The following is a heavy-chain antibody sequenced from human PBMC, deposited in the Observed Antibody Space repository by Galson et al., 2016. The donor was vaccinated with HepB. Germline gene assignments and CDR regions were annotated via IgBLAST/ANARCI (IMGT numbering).Heavy chain of an antibody. CDR1: GFTFSSYA. J-gene: IGHJ4*02. V-gene: IGHV3-7*01. CDR2: IKPDGATK. D-gene: IGHD2-8*01. CDR3: ARPVSADEGLGN. Sequence: LRLSCAASGFTFSSYAMDWVRQAPEKGLEWVANIKPDGATKNYVGSVRGRFTIARDNAKNSLYLQMNSLRPEDTATYYCARPVSADEGLGNWGQGTLVTVSS.